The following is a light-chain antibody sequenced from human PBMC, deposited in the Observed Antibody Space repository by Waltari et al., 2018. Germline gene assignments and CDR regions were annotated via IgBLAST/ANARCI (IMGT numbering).Light chain of an antibody. CDR2: GAS. Sequence: DIQLTQSPPFVSASVGDRVTITCRAREDVSLYLAWYQQKPGKAPELLVYGASTLQDGVPSRFSASGSGTEFTLTISALQPADFATYYCQDLSSSLLYTFGQGTKLEIK. CDR1: EDVSLY. J-gene: IGKJ2*01. CDR3: QDLSSSLLYT. V-gene: IGKV1-9*01.